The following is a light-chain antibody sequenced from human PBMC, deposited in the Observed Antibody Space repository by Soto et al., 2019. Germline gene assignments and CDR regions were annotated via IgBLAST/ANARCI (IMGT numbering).Light chain of an antibody. CDR3: QSYDRCHHV. J-gene: IGLJ1*01. Sequence: QSVLTPPPPVSGAPRQRVTISCTWSSSNIGAGYDVHWYQQLPGTAPKLLIYGNSNRPSGVPDRFSGSKSGTSASLAITGLQAEDEADYYCQSYDRCHHVVGTGTKVTVL. V-gene: IGLV1-40*01. CDR1: SSNIGAGYD. CDR2: GNS.